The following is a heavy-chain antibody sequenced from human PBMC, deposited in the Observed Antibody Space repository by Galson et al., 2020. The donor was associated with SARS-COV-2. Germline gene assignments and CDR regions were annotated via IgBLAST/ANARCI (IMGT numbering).Heavy chain of an antibody. V-gene: IGHV5-51*01. CDR3: ARHASVTHYFNMDV. Sequence: KIGESLKISCKGSGFSFTNYWIGWVRQMPGKGLEWMGIINPDDSDARYSPSFRGQVTMSADKSISTAYIQWSSLKASDTAVYFCARHASVTHYFNMDVWGKGTTVTVSS. J-gene: IGHJ6*03. CDR2: INPDDSDA. CDR1: GFSFTNYW. D-gene: IGHD3-10*01.